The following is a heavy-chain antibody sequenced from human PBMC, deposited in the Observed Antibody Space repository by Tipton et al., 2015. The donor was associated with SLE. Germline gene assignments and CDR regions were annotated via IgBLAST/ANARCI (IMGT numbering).Heavy chain of an antibody. J-gene: IGHJ6*02. CDR2: ITDGGSI. V-gene: IGHV4-39*07. CDR1: GDSISSSSYY. CDR3: ARGAKSLSRKNGLDV. Sequence: TLSLTCTVSGDSISSSSYYWGWIRQAPGKGLEWIGEITDGGSIYISPSLKSRVSISVDTSKNQISLSLSSVTAADTAVYYCARGAKSLSRKNGLDVWGQGTTVTVS.